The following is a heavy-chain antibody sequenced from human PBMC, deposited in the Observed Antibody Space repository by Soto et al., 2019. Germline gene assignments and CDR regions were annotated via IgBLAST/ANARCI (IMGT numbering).Heavy chain of an antibody. V-gene: IGHV1-2*04. CDR3: ARALTTVVNRSRYSWFEP. CDR2: INPNSGGT. CDR1: GYTFTGYY. J-gene: IGHJ5*02. D-gene: IGHD4-17*01. Sequence: ASVKVSCKASGYTFTGYYMHWVRQAPGQGLEWMGWINPNSGGTNCAQKFQGWVTMTRDTSISTAYMELSRLRSDDTAVYYCARALTTVVNRSRYSWFEPWGQGTLVTVSS.